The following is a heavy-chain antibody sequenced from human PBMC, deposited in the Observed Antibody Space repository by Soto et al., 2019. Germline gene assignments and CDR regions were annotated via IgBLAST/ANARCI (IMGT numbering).Heavy chain of an antibody. CDR1: GYTFSVSH. CDR2: VHPNSGDT. V-gene: IGHV1-2*02. J-gene: IGHJ6*02. CDR3: AKELQRGMDV. D-gene: IGHD1-1*01. Sequence: VASVKVSCKASGYTFSVSHIHWARQAPGQGLEWMGWVHPNSGDTNYAQSFEGRVTMTRDTSINTAYMELSRLTSDDTAVYYCAKELQRGMDVWGQGSTVTV.